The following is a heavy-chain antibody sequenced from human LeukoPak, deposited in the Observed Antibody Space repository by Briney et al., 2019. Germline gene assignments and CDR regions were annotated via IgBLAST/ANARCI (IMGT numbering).Heavy chain of an antibody. D-gene: IGHD3-16*01. J-gene: IGHJ4*02. CDR3: AKDSLADIDY. CDR1: GFIFSTYG. CDR2: IRHDGSIK. V-gene: IGHV3-30*02. Sequence: GGSLRLSCAASGFIFSTYGMYWVRQAPGKGLEWVAFIRHDGSIKNYADSVKGRSTISRDNSKNTLYLQMNSLRAEDTAVYYCAKDSLADIDYWGQGTLVTVPS.